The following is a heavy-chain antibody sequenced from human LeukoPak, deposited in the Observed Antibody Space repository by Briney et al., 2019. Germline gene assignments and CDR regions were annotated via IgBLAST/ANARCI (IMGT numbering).Heavy chain of an antibody. CDR1: GFTFSSYS. D-gene: IGHD2-2*01. V-gene: IGHV3-21*01. CDR3: ARDGAMEDIVVVPAANRENWFDP. J-gene: IGHJ5*02. CDR2: ISSSSSSYI. Sequence: GASLRLSCAASGFTFSSYSMNWVRQAPGKGLEWVSSISSSSSSYIYYADSVKGRFTISRDNAKNSLYLQMNSLRAEDTAVYYCARDGAMEDIVVVPAANRENWFDPWGQGTLVTVSS.